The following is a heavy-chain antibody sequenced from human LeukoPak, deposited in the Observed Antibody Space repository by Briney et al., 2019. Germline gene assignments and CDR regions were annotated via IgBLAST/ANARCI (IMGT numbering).Heavy chain of an antibody. V-gene: IGHV4-59*01. D-gene: IGHD6-6*01. Sequence: PSETLSLTCTVSGGSISSYYWSWIRQPPGKGLEWIGYIYYSGSTNYNPSLKSRVTISVDTSKNQFSLKLSSATAADTAVYYCATTVIRSIAARPSAFDIWGQGTMVTVSS. CDR3: ATTVIRSIAARPSAFDI. J-gene: IGHJ3*02. CDR1: GGSISSYY. CDR2: IYYSGST.